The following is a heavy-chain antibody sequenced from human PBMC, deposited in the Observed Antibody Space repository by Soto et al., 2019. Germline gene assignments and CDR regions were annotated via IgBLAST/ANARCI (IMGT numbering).Heavy chain of an antibody. V-gene: IGHV4-39*01. Sequence: QLQLQESGPGLVKPSETLSLTCTVSGGSISSSSYYWGWIRQPPGKGLEWIGSIFYSGSTSYNPSLIRRFTISVDTSKNQFSLKLSSVTAADTAVYYCARHLTYCSAGSCYSDFPYYGMDVWGQGTTVTVSS. CDR2: IFYSGST. D-gene: IGHD2-15*01. CDR3: ARHLTYCSAGSCYSDFPYYGMDV. CDR1: GGSISSSSYY. J-gene: IGHJ6*02.